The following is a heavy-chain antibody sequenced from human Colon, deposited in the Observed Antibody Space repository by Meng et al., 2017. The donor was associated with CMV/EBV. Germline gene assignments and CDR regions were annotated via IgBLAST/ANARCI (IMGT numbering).Heavy chain of an antibody. CDR3: AKDIAMAGVVNGVEN. V-gene: IGHV3-9*01. D-gene: IGHD3-3*01. Sequence: GGSLRLSCAASGFTFDDFAMHWVRQGPGKGLEWVSGISWSGGRVGYADTVKGRFTISRDNAKNSVYLQMSSLRVEDTGVYYCAKDIAMAGVVNGVENWGQGTLVTVSS. J-gene: IGHJ4*02. CDR1: GFTFDDFA. CDR2: ISWSGGRV.